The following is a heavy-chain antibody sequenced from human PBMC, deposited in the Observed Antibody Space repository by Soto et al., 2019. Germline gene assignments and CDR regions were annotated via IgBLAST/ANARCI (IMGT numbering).Heavy chain of an antibody. J-gene: IGHJ6*03. V-gene: IGHV4-34*01. CDR1: GGSFSGYY. D-gene: IGHD4-4*01. CDR2: SNHSGST. CDR3: ARDSYYYYYMDV. Sequence: QVQLQQWGAGLLKPSETLSLTCAVYGGSFSGYYWSWIRQPPGKGLEWIVESNHSGSTNYNPSLNGRFTQSVDTSKNPFSLKLSSVTAAEPAVYYCARDSYYYYYMDVWGKGTTVTVSS.